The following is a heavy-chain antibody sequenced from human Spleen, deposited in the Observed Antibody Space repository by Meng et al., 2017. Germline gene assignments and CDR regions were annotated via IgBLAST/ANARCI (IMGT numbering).Heavy chain of an antibody. CDR2: IYPSGST. V-gene: IGHV4-4*02. J-gene: IGHJ4*02. Sequence: VQLQESGPGLVKPSGTLSLTCAVSGGSISSSNWWTWVRLPPGKGLEWIGEIYPSGSTNYNPSLKSRVTISVDTSKNQFSLKLSSVTAADTAVYYCARARQTAMVVDYWGQGTLVTVSS. CDR1: GGSISSSNW. D-gene: IGHD5-18*01. CDR3: ARARQTAMVVDY.